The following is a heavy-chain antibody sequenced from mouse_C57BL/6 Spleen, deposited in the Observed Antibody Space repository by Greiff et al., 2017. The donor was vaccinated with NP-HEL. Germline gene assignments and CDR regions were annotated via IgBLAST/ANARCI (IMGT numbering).Heavy chain of an antibody. CDR3: ARPGYYGWYFDV. CDR2: IDPSDSYT. D-gene: IGHD1-1*01. V-gene: IGHV1-69*01. Sequence: VQLQQPGAELVMPGASVKLSCKASGYTFTSYWMHWVKQRPGQGLEWIGEIDPSDSYTNYNQKFKGKSTLTVDKSSSTAYMQLSSLTSEDSAVYYCARPGYYGWYFDVWGTGTTVTVSS. CDR1: GYTFTSYW. J-gene: IGHJ1*03.